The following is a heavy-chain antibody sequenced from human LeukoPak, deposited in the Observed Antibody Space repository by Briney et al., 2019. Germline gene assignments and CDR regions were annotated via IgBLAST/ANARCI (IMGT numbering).Heavy chain of an antibody. Sequence: ASVKVSCKASGYTFTSYGISWVRQAPGQGLEWMGWISAYNGNTNYAQKLQGRVTMTTDTSTSTAYTELSSLRSEDTAVYYCARDSFNYGGNSGTDYWGQGTLVTVSS. J-gene: IGHJ4*02. CDR1: GYTFTSYG. CDR2: ISAYNGNT. D-gene: IGHD4-23*01. V-gene: IGHV1-18*01. CDR3: ARDSFNYGGNSGTDY.